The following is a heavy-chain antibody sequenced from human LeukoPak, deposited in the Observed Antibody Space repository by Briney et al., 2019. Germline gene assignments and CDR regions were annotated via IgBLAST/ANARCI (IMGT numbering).Heavy chain of an antibody. CDR1: GFTFSSYS. CDR2: IISSSSYI. D-gene: IGHD3-10*01. Sequence: GGSLRLSCAASGFTFSSYSMNWVRQAPGKGLEWVSSIISSSSYIYYADSVKGRFTISRDNAKHSIYLQMNSLRAEDTAVYYCARDPMVRGVIRYFDYWGQGTLVTVSS. CDR3: ARDPMVRGVIRYFDY. J-gene: IGHJ4*02. V-gene: IGHV3-21*01.